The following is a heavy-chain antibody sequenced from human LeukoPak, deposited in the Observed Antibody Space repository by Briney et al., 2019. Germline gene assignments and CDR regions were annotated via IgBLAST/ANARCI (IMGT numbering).Heavy chain of an antibody. CDR2: IKGKSDGGTT. CDR3: SRGHYGR. D-gene: IGHD3-10*01. Sequence: SPGGSLRLSCAASGFPFTYTWMNWVRQAPGKGLEWVGHIKGKSDGGTTEYAVPVKGRFTISRDDSKSTLYLQMTSLNTDDTAVYYCSRGHYGRWGQGTLVTVSS. CDR1: GFPFTYTW. J-gene: IGHJ4*02. V-gene: IGHV3-15*01.